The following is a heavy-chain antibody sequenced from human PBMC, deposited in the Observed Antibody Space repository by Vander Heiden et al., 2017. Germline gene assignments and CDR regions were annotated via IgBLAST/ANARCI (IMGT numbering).Heavy chain of an antibody. CDR2: IYPGDSNT. J-gene: IGHJ5*02. CDR3: ARAAAGTAWFDP. V-gene: IGHV5-51*01. CDR1: GYSCTSYW. D-gene: IGHD6-13*01. Sequence: EVQLVQSGAEVTTPGESLTISCQGSGYSCTSYWIGWARQMPSKGLEWMGIIYPGDSNTRYSPSFQGQVTISADKSISTAHLQWSSLKASDTAMYYCARAAAGTAWFDPWGQGTLVTVSS.